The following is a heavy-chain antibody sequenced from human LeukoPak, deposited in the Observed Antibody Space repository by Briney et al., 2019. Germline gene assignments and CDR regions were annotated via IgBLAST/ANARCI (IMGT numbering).Heavy chain of an antibody. D-gene: IGHD4-17*01. CDR2: IYYSGST. CDR1: GGSISSGDYY. Sequence: PSETLSLTCTVSGGSISSGDYYWSWIRQPPGKGLEWIGYIYYSGSTNYNPSLKSRVTISVDTSKNQFSLKLSSVTAADTAVYYCARGGSMTTVTTVLDYWGQGTLVTVSS. V-gene: IGHV4-30-4*01. CDR3: ARGGSMTTVTTVLDY. J-gene: IGHJ4*02.